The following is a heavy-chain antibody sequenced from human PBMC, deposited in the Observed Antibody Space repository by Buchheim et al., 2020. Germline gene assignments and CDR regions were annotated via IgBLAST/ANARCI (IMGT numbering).Heavy chain of an antibody. D-gene: IGHD3-10*01. CDR1: GFTFSTYG. V-gene: IGHV3-30*03. CDR2: ISYDGSNE. Sequence: QVQLVESGGGVVQPGRSLRLSCAASGFTFSTYGIHWVRQAPGKGLEWVAVISYDGSNEHYVDSVKGRFTISRDNSKNTLYLQMNSLRAEDTAVYYCARDPENYYGSGSYYKPVRTFLPNYYYGMDVWGQGTT. J-gene: IGHJ6*02. CDR3: ARDPENYYGSGSYYKPVRTFLPNYYYGMDV.